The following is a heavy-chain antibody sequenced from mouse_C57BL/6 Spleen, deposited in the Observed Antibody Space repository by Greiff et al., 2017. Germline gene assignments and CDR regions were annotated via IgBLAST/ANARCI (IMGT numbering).Heavy chain of an antibody. J-gene: IGHJ4*01. CDR1: GYTFTDYY. Sequence: VQLQQSGPVLVKPGASVKMSCKASGYTFTDYYMNWVKQSHGKSLEWIGVINPYNGGTSYNQKFKGKATLTVDKSSSTAYMELNSLTSEDSAVYYCARSGGKGYAMDYWGQGTSVTVSS. V-gene: IGHV1-19*01. D-gene: IGHD2-1*01. CDR2: INPYNGGT. CDR3: ARSGGKGYAMDY.